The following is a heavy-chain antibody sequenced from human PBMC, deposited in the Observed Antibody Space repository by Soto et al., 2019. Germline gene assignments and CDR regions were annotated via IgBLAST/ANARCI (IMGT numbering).Heavy chain of an antibody. V-gene: IGHV3-30-3*01. J-gene: IGHJ4*02. D-gene: IGHD5-18*01. CDR3: ARSARKRGHLASGYSYGYFDY. Sequence: GGSLRLSCAASGFTFSSYAMHWVRQAPGKGLEWVAVISYDGSNKYYADSVKGRSTISRDNSKNTLYLQMNSLRAEDTAVYYCARSARKRGHLASGYSYGYFDYWGQGTLVTVSS. CDR2: ISYDGSNK. CDR1: GFTFSSYA.